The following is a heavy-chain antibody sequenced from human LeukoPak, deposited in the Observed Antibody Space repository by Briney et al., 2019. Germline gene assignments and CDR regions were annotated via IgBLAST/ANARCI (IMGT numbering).Heavy chain of an antibody. Sequence: GGSLTLSCLASGYPFSSYSINCVRQAPGKGVEWFSSISVRRNYIYYADSVRGRFRISRDDAGDSLYLQMNSLRAEDTALDYCVRLRRNSDTSGFYYYYDFWGQGTLVTVSS. CDR1: GYPFSSYS. CDR3: VRLRRNSDTSGFYYYYDF. D-gene: IGHD3-22*01. V-gene: IGHV3-21*01. CDR2: ISVRRNYI. J-gene: IGHJ4*02.